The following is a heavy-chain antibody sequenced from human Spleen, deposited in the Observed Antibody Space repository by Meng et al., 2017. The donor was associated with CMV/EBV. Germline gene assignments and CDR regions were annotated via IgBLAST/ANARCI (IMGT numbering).Heavy chain of an antibody. CDR3: ASAPSSSSYRNAFDI. CDR2: IHPVDSDT. V-gene: IGHV5-51*01. Sequence: GESLKISCTGSGYSFTTYWIGWVRQMPGKGLEWMGVIHPVDSDTRYSPSFQGQVTISADKSISTVYLQWSSLKASDTAMYYCASAPSSSSYRNAFDIWGQGTMVTVSS. CDR1: GYSFTTYW. J-gene: IGHJ3*02. D-gene: IGHD6-13*01.